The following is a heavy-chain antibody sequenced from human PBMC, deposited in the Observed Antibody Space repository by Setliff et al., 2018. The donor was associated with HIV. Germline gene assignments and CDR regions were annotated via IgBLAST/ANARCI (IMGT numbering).Heavy chain of an antibody. J-gene: IGHJ4*02. V-gene: IGHV4-38-2*01. D-gene: IGHD5-12*01. CDR3: ARQPLYNDYDWRSYYFDY. CDR1: GYSISSGCY. CDR2: MYHTGST. Sequence: SLTCAVSGYSISSGCYWGWIRQPPGKGLEWIGSMYHTGSTYYSPSLNSRFTISVDTSKNQFSLKLRSVTAADTAVYYCARQPLYNDYDWRSYYFDYWGQGSPVTVSS.